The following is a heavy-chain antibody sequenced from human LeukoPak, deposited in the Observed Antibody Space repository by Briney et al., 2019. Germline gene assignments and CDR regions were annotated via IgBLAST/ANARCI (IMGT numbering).Heavy chain of an antibody. D-gene: IGHD3-10*01. Sequence: GGSLRLSCAASGFTFSSYTMNWVRQAPGKGLEWVAVISYDGSNKYYADSVKGRFTISRDNSKNTLYLQMNSLRAEDTAVYYCAKDYGWFGELLSWGQGTLVTVSS. CDR2: ISYDGSNK. CDR1: GFTFSSYT. J-gene: IGHJ4*02. V-gene: IGHV3-30*18. CDR3: AKDYGWFGELLS.